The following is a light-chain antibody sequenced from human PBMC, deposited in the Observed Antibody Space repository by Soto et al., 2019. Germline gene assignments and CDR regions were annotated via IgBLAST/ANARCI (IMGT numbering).Light chain of an antibody. CDR3: SSYTSSSTLV. CDR1: SSDVGGYNY. J-gene: IGLJ2*01. CDR2: DVS. Sequence: QSVLTQPASVSGSPGQSITISCTATSSDVGGYNYVSWYQQHPGKAPKLMIYDVSNRPSGVSNRCSGSKSGNTASLTISGLQAEDEADYDCSSYTSSSTLVFCGGTKVTVL. V-gene: IGLV2-14*01.